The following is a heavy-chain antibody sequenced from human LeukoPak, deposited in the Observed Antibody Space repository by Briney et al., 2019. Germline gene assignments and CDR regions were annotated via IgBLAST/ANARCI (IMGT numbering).Heavy chain of an antibody. J-gene: IGHJ4*02. CDR2: INPNSGGT. D-gene: IGHD1-1*01. CDR3: ARGGTPLAGGHFDY. V-gene: IGHV1-2*02. CDR1: GYTFTGYY. Sequence: GASVKVSCKASGYTFTGYYMHWVRRAPGQGLEWMGWINPNSGGTNYAQKFQGRVTMTRDTSISTAYMELSRLRSDDTAVYYCARGGTPLAGGHFDYWGQGTLVTVSS.